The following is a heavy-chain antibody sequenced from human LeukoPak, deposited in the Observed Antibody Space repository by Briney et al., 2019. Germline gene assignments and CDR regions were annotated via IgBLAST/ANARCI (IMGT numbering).Heavy chain of an antibody. D-gene: IGHD1-26*01. J-gene: IGHJ4*02. Sequence: TGGSLRLSCEASGFNVSGNYMSWVRQAPGKGLGWVSVIYSGGRTYYADSVKGRLIISRDSSKNTVFLQMNSLRAEDTAVYFCARDFGSYLGDYWGQGTLVTVSS. CDR3: ARDFGSYLGDY. V-gene: IGHV3-66*01. CDR2: IYSGGRT. CDR1: GFNVSGNY.